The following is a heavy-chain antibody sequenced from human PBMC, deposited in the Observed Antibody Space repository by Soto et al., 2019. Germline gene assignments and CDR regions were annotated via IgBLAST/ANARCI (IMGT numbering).Heavy chain of an antibody. CDR2: ISYDGSNK. CDR3: ARGKDGPRRNYYYGMDV. CDR1: GFSFSSYA. V-gene: IGHV3-30-3*01. Sequence: LRLSCAAYGFSFSSYAMHWVRQAPGKGLEWVAVISYDGSNKYYADSVKGRFTISRDNSKNTLYLQMNSLRAEDTAVYYCARGKDGPRRNYYYGMDVWGQGTTVTVS. J-gene: IGHJ6*02.